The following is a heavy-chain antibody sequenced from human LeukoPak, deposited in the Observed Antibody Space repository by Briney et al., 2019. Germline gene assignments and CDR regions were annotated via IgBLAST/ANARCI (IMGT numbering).Heavy chain of an antibody. CDR1: GGSFSGYY. Sequence: SETLSLTCAVYGGSFSGYYWSWIRQPPGKGLEWIGEINHSGSTNYNPSLKSRVTISVDTSKNQFSLKLSSVTAADTAVYYCASTDCSGYYYGYWGQGTLVTVSS. V-gene: IGHV4-34*01. CDR2: INHSGST. CDR3: ASTDCSGYYYGY. D-gene: IGHD3-22*01. J-gene: IGHJ4*02.